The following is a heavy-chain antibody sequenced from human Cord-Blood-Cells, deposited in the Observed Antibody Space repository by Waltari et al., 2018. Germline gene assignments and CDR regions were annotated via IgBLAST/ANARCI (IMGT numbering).Heavy chain of an antibody. CDR1: GGSISSGDYY. CDR2: IFYSGST. J-gene: IGHJ3*02. V-gene: IGHV4-30-4*08. Sequence: QVQLQESGPGLVKPSQTLSLTCTVSGGSISSGDYYWSWIRQPPGKGLEWIGYIFYSGSTCYNPSLQSRVTISVDTSKNQFSLKLSSVTAADTAVYYCARADYSNYWDAFDIWGQGTMVTVSS. D-gene: IGHD4-4*01. CDR3: ARADYSNYWDAFDI.